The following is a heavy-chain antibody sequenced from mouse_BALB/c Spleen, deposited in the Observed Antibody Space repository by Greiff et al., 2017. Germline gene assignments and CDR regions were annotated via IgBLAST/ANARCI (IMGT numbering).Heavy chain of an antibody. Sequence: QVQLQQSGPGLVAPSQSLSITCTVSGFSLTSYGVHWVRQPPGKGLEWLGVIWAGGSTNYNSALMSRLSISKDNSKSQVFLKMNSLQTDDTAMYYCAREDYGSPRAMDYWGQGTSVTVAS. D-gene: IGHD1-1*01. CDR2: IWAGGST. CDR1: GFSLTSYG. CDR3: AREDYGSPRAMDY. J-gene: IGHJ4*01. V-gene: IGHV2-9*02.